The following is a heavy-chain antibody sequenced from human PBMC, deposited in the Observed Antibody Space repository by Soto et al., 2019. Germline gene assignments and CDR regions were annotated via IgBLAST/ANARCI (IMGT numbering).Heavy chain of an antibody. J-gene: IGHJ4*02. CDR1: GFTFSSYA. V-gene: IGHV3-30-3*01. D-gene: IGHD3-9*01. Sequence: PGGSLRLSCAASGFTFSSYAMHWVRQAPGKGLEWVAVISYDGSNKYYADSVKGRFTISRDNSKNTLYLQMISLRAEDTAVYYFASIFDWPVDYWGQGTLVTVSS. CDR3: ASIFDWPVDY. CDR2: ISYDGSNK.